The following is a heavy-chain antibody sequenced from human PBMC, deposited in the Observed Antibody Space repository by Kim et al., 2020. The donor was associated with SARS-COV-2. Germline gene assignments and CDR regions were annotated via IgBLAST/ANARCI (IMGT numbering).Heavy chain of an antibody. CDR1: GFSVSTKY. CDR3: IKDHSSGYWE. V-gene: IGHV3-66*01. J-gene: IGHJ4*02. D-gene: IGHD3-22*01. Sequence: GGSLRLSCAASGFSVSTKYMTWVRQAPGKGLELVSVIYVDGTTNYAEYVKGRFTISRDTSKNMLYLKMNTLRTEDTAFYYCIKDHSSGYWEWSQGTLVTV. CDR2: IYVDGTT.